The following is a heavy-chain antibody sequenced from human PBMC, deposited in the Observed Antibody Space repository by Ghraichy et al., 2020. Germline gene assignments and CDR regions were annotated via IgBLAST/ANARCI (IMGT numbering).Heavy chain of an antibody. Sequence: GGSLRLSCAASGFTFSSYAMSWVRQAPGKGLEWVSAISGSGDNTYYGDSVKGRFTISRDNSKNTLYLQMHSLRAEDTAVYYCAKFLHCSGGSCYSGPGHYYYYYGMDVWGQGTTVTVSS. CDR2: ISGSGDNT. CDR1: GFTFSSYA. CDR3: AKFLHCSGGSCYSGPGHYYYYYGMDV. V-gene: IGHV3-23*01. D-gene: IGHD2-15*01. J-gene: IGHJ6*02.